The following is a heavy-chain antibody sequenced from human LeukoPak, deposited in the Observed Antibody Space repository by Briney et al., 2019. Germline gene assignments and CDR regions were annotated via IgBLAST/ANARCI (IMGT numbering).Heavy chain of an antibody. J-gene: IGHJ4*02. CDR2: INPNTGNP. Sequence: ASVKVSCKASGYTFTAYYIHWVRQAPGQGLEWMGWINPNTGNPTYAQGFTGRFVFSLDTSVSTAYLQISSLKAEDTAVYYCARDIAVAGTEIDYWGQGTLVTVSS. CDR1: GYTFTAYY. D-gene: IGHD6-19*01. V-gene: IGHV7-4-1*02. CDR3: ARDIAVAGTEIDY.